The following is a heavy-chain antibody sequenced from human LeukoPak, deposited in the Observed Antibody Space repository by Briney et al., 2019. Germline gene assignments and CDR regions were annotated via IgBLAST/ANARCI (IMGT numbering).Heavy chain of an antibody. CDR1: GFTFSSYS. Sequence: GGSLRLSCAASGFTFSSYSMNWVRQAPGKGLEWVSYISSSGSTIYYADPVKGRFTISRDNAENSLHLQMNSLRAEDTAVYYCARALYYDFWSGYRDYYYYYMDVWGKGTMVTVSS. CDR3: ARALYYDFWSGYRDYYYYYMDV. V-gene: IGHV3-48*01. CDR2: ISSSGSTI. D-gene: IGHD3-3*01. J-gene: IGHJ6*03.